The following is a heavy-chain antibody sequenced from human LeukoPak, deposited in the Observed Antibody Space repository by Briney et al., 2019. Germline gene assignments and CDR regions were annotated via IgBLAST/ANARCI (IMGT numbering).Heavy chain of an antibody. CDR2: IFYSGTT. D-gene: IGHD2-15*01. V-gene: IGHV4-39*01. CDR1: GGSISSSSYY. J-gene: IGHJ4*02. CDR3: ARVLRGGTYYFDY. Sequence: SETLSLTCTVSGGSISSSSYYWGWIRQPPGKGLEWIGNIFYSGTTYYNPSLLSRVTISVDTSKNQFSLKMRSVTAADTAVYYCARVLRGGTYYFDYWGQGTLVTVSS.